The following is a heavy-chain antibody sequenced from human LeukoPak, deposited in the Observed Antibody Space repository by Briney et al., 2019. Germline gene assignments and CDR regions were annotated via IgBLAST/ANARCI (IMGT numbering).Heavy chain of an antibody. CDR1: GFTFSRYN. J-gene: IGHJ4*02. CDR2: IWYDGSNK. V-gene: IGHV3-33*01. Sequence: GGSLRLSCAASGFTFSRYNMHWVRQAPGKGLEWVAVIWYDGSNKYYADSVKGRFTISRDNSKNTLFLQMNSLRAEDTAIYYCARDCCSGGGPLDIWGQGTLVTVSS. D-gene: IGHD2-15*01. CDR3: ARDCCSGGGPLDI.